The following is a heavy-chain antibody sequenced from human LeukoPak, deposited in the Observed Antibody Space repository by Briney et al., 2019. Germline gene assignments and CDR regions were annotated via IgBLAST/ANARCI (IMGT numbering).Heavy chain of an antibody. CDR1: GFTFGDYA. CDR3: AKVATTVPGFDY. D-gene: IGHD5-12*01. CDR2: ISSSGSTI. V-gene: IGHV3-48*01. J-gene: IGHJ4*02. Sequence: GGSLRLSCTASGFTFGDYAMSWVRQAPGKGLEWVSYISSSGSTIYYADSVKGRFTISRDNSKNTLYLQMNSLRAEDTAVYYCAKVATTVPGFDYWGQGTLVTVSS.